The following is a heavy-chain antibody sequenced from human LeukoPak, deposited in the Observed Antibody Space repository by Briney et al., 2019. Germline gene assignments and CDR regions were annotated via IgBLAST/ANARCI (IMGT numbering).Heavy chain of an antibody. V-gene: IGHV3-74*01. Sequence: GGSLRLSCAASGFAFSTNWMHWVRQAPGKGLVWVSMSKNDGSSATYADSVKGRFTISRDNAKNTLYLQMNSLRAEDTAVYYCANREYHLPALYWGQGTLVTVSS. J-gene: IGHJ4*02. CDR2: SKNDGSSA. CDR1: GFAFSTNW. CDR3: ANREYHLPALY. D-gene: IGHD2-2*01.